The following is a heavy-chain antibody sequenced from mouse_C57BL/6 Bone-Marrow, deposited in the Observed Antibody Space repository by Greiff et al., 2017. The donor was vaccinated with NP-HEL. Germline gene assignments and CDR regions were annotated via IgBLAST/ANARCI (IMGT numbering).Heavy chain of an antibody. CDR1: GFTFSDYY. J-gene: IGHJ4*01. D-gene: IGHD2-3*01. CDR2: ISNGGGST. Sequence: EVKLVESGGGLVQPGGSLKLSCAASGFTFSDYYMYWVRQTPEKRLEWVAYISNGGGSTYYPDTVKGRFTISRDNAKNTLYLQMSRLKSEDTAMYYCARRGWLLHYYAMDYWGQGTSVTVSS. V-gene: IGHV5-12*01. CDR3: ARRGWLLHYYAMDY.